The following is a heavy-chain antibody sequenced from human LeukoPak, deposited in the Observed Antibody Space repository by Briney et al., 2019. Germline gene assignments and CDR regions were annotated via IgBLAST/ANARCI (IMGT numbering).Heavy chain of an antibody. D-gene: IGHD3-3*01. CDR3: ARELRFLEWREGGFGY. V-gene: IGHV3-21*01. CDR1: GFTFSSYS. Sequence: GGSLRLSCAASGFTFSSYSMNWVRQAPGRGLEWVSCISSSSSYIYYADSVKGRFTISRDNAKNSLYLQMNSLRAEDTAVYYCARELRFLEWREGGFGYWGQGTLVTVSS. J-gene: IGHJ4*02. CDR2: ISSSSSYI.